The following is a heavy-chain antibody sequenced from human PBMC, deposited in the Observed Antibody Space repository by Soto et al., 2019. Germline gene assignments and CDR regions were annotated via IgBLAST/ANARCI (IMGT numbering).Heavy chain of an antibody. Sequence: QVQLEESGGGVVQPGRSLRLSCTASGFAFSDYGMHWVRQAPGKGLEWVAIIFYDGSHKYYADSVKGRFTISRVNSRNTVELQMNSLRAEDTATYFCARRRSTVTTPWFYHGMDVWGRGTTVTVSS. D-gene: IGHD4-17*01. CDR3: ARRRSTVTTPWFYHGMDV. V-gene: IGHV3-33*01. J-gene: IGHJ6*02. CDR1: GFAFSDYG. CDR2: IFYDGSHK.